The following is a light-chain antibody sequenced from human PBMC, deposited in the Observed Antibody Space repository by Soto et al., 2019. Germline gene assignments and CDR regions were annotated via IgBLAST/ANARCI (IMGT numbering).Light chain of an antibody. Sequence: DIQMTQSPSSLSASVGDRVTITCRASQSISSYLNWYQQKPGKAPKLLIYAASSLQSGVPARFSGSGSGTAFTVTISSLQPEDFENYYCQHSYSTHRVFTFGPGTKVDIK. V-gene: IGKV1-39*01. CDR3: QHSYSTHRVFT. CDR2: AAS. J-gene: IGKJ3*01. CDR1: QSISSY.